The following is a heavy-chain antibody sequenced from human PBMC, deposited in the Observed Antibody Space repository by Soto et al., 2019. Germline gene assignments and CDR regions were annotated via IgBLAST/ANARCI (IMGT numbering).Heavy chain of an antibody. CDR2: ISYDGSNK. D-gene: IGHD3-22*01. CDR3: ARDRYDSSGYYEGDLGYYFDY. Sequence: GGSLRLSCAASGFTFSSYAMHWVRQAPGKGLEWVAVISYDGSNKYYADSVKGRFTISRDNSKNTLYLQMNSLRAEDTAVYYCARDRYDSSGYYEGDLGYYFDYWGQGTLVTVSS. J-gene: IGHJ4*02. CDR1: GFTFSSYA. V-gene: IGHV3-30-3*01.